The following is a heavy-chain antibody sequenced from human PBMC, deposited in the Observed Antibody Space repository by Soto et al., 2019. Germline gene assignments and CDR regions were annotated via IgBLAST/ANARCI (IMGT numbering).Heavy chain of an antibody. Sequence: EVQLLQTGGGLVQPGGSLSLSCAASGFFFSTYAMNWVRQAPGRGLEWVSAISSCGDSAYYAESVRGRFTISRDNSINTLFLRMRSLRPEDTAVYYCAHPRGYGVFDAVDIWGQGTMVTVSS. D-gene: IGHD4-17*01. J-gene: IGHJ3*02. CDR1: GFFFSTYA. CDR3: AHPRGYGVFDAVDI. V-gene: IGHV3-23*01. CDR2: ISSCGDSA.